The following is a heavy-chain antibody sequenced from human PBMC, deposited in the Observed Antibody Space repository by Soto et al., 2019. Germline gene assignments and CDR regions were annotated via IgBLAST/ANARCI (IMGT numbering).Heavy chain of an antibody. V-gene: IGHV4-61*01. J-gene: IGHJ4*02. CDR1: GGSVSSGSYY. CDR3: ARRAYYDSSGYFDY. D-gene: IGHD3-22*01. CDR2: IYYSGST. Sequence: NPSETLSLTCTVSGGSVSSGSYYWSWIRQPPGKGLEWIGYIYYSGSTNYNPSLKSRVTISVDTSKNQFSLKLSSVTAADTAVYYCARRAYYDSSGYFDYWGQGTLVTVSS.